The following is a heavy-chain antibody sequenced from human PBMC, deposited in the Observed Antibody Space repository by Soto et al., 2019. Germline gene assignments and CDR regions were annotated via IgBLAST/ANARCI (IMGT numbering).Heavy chain of an antibody. Sequence: GSLRLSCAASGFTFSSYGMNWVRQPPGRGLEWLAVLSYDGRNEYYADSVKGRFTISRDNSKNTLYLQMDSLGAEDTAVYYCAKGEVRGIIPSYFDYWGLGTLVTVSS. CDR2: LSYDGRNE. CDR3: AKGEVRGIIPSYFDY. J-gene: IGHJ4*02. V-gene: IGHV3-30*18. CDR1: GFTFSSYG. D-gene: IGHD3-10*01.